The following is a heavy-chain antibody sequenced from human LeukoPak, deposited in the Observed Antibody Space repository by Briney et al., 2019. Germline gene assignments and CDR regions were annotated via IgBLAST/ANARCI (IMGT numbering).Heavy chain of an antibody. V-gene: IGHV3-30*02. D-gene: IGHD6-19*01. J-gene: IGHJ4*01. CDR1: GFTLSGYG. CDR2: IWSDGSSE. CDR3: AKDPTSGWFGGVDY. Sequence: PGGSLRLSCAASGFTLSGYGMHWVRQAPGKGLEWVAFIWSDGSSEDYTDSVKGRFFISRDNSKNTLYLQMNSLRAEDTAVYYCAKDPTSGWFGGVDYWGHGTLVTVSS.